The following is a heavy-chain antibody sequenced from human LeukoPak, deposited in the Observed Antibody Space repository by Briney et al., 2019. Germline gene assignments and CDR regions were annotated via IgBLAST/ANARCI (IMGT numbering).Heavy chain of an antibody. V-gene: IGHV3-15*07. CDR3: TTGDWGSLEY. CDR1: GFTFSNAW. D-gene: IGHD7-27*01. J-gene: IGHJ4*02. Sequence: GGSLRLSCAVSGFTFSNAWMNWVRQAPGRGLEWVGLIKRKTDGGTTDYAAPVKGRFTIPRDDSKNTLYLQMNSLKTEDTAVYYCTTGDWGSLEYWGQGTLVTVSS. CDR2: IKRKTDGGTT.